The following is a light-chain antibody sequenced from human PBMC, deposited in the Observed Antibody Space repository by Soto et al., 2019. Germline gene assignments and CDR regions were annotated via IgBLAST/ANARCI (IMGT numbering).Light chain of an antibody. J-gene: IGKJ2*01. CDR3: QQYNSNPVYT. CDR1: QSITSW. V-gene: IGKV1-5*03. CDR2: KAS. Sequence: DIQMTQSPSTLSASVGDRVTITCRASQSITSWLAWYQQKPGKAPKLLIYKASSLESGVPSRFSGSGSGTEFTLTISSLQPDDFATYYCQQYNSNPVYTFGQGTKLEIK.